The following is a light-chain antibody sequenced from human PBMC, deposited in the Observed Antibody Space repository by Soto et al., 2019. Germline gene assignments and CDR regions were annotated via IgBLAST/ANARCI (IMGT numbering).Light chain of an antibody. CDR3: LQVYSFPRT. V-gene: IGKV3-20*01. Sequence: EVVLTQSQGTLSLSPGERATLSWRASQSVSSSYLAWYQQKPGQAPRLLIYGASSRATGIPDRFSGSGSGTEFILTINNLQPEDFASYFCLQVYSFPRTFGLGTKVDIK. CDR2: GAS. J-gene: IGKJ1*01. CDR1: QSVSSSY.